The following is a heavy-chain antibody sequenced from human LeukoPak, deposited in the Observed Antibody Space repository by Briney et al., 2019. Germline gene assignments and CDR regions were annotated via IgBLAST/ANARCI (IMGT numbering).Heavy chain of an antibody. V-gene: IGHV3-33*01. CDR3: AREGGQQLGSFDY. D-gene: IGHD6-13*01. Sequence: GGSLRLSCAASGFTFSSYGMHWVRQAPGQGLGWEAILWYDGSDKYYADYVKGRFAISRDNYKGTLYLQMNSLKAEDTAVYYCAREGGQQLGSFDYWGQGTLVTVSS. J-gene: IGHJ4*02. CDR2: LWYDGSDK. CDR1: GFTFSSYG.